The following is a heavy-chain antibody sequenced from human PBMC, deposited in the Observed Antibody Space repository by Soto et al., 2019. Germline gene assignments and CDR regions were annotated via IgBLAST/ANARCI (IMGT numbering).Heavy chain of an antibody. D-gene: IGHD2-15*01. CDR2: ISYDGSNK. CDR3: ARRWRGCSGGSCYGGGIDY. CDR1: GFTFSSYA. V-gene: IGHV3-30-3*01. J-gene: IGHJ4*02. Sequence: QVQLVESGGGVVQPGRSLRLSCAASGFTFSSYAMHWVRQAPGKGLEWVAVISYDGSNKYYADSVKGRFTISRDNSKNTLYLQMNSVRAEDTAVYYCARRWRGCSGGSCYGGGIDYWGQGTLVTVSS.